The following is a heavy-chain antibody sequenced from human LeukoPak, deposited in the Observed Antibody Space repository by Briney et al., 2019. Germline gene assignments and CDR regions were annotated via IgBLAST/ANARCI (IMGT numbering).Heavy chain of an antibody. CDR1: GYTFTSFD. J-gene: IGHJ4*02. D-gene: IGHD3-10*01. CDR2: MNPNSGNT. V-gene: IGHV1-8*01. CDR3: ARGRVTMVRGFHD. Sequence: ASVKVSCKASGYTFTSFDINRVRQATGQELEWMGWMNPNSGNTGYAQKFQGRVTMTRSTSISTAYMELSSLRSEDTAVYYCARGRVTMVRGFHDWGQGTLVTVSS.